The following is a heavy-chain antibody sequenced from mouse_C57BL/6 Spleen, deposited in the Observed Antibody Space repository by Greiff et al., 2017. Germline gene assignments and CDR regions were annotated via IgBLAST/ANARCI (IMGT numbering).Heavy chain of an antibody. Sequence: QVQLQQPGAELVMPGASVKLSCKASGYTFTSYWMHWVKQRPGQGLEWIGEIDPSDSYTNYNQKFKGKSTLTVDKSSSTAYMQLSSLTSEDSAVYYCASRGLRGGFDYWGQGTTLTVSS. CDR3: ASRGLRGGFDY. D-gene: IGHD2-4*01. CDR1: GYTFTSYW. V-gene: IGHV1-69*01. CDR2: IDPSDSYT. J-gene: IGHJ2*01.